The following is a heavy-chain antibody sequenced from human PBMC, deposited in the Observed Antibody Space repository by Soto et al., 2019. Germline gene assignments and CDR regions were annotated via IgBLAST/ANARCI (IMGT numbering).Heavy chain of an antibody. D-gene: IGHD6-19*01. CDR2: ISSSSSTI. CDR3: ARGGPQYSSGWYRSDEYFQH. J-gene: IGHJ1*01. Sequence: RLSCAASGFTFSSYSMNWVRQAPGKGLEWVSYISSSSSTIYYAYSVKGRFTISRDNAKNSLYLQMNSLRDEDTAVYYCARGGPQYSSGWYRSDEYFQHWGQGTLVTVSS. CDR1: GFTFSSYS. V-gene: IGHV3-48*02.